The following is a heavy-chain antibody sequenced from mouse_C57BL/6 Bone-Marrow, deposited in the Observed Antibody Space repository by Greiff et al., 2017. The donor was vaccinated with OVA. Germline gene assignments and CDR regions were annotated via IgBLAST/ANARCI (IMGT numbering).Heavy chain of an antibody. J-gene: IGHJ2*01. Sequence: QVQLKQSGAELVRPGTSVKMSCKASGYTFTNYWIGWAKQRPGHGLEWIGDIYPGGGYTNYNEKFKGKATLTADKSSSTAYMQFSSLTSEDSAIYYCARLKLRPPYFDYWGQGTTLTVSS. D-gene: IGHD3-2*02. CDR1: GYTFTNYW. CDR2: IYPGGGYT. V-gene: IGHV1-63*01. CDR3: ARLKLRPPYFDY.